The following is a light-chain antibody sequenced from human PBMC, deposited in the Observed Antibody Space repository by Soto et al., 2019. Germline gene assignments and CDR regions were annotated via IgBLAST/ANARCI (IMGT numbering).Light chain of an antibody. V-gene: IGKV1-12*01. CDR1: QGISSW. Sequence: DLQMPQSPSSVSASVGDRVTITCRASQGISSWLAWYQQKPGKAPNLLIHTASSLQSGVPSRFSGSGSRTDFTLTISSLQPEDFATYYCQQAHRFPLTFGGGTKVEIK. J-gene: IGKJ4*01. CDR2: TAS. CDR3: QQAHRFPLT.